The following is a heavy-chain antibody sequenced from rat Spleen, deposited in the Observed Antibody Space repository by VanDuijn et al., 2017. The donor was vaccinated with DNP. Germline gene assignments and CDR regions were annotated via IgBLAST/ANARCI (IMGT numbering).Heavy chain of an antibody. CDR3: ARSNTYYDGTYYYWYFDF. V-gene: IGHV5-7*01. J-gene: IGHJ1*01. D-gene: IGHD1-12*02. Sequence: EVQLVESDGGLVQPGRSLKLSCAVSGFTFNDYYMAWVRQAPAKGLEWVATISYDGSSTYYRDSVKGRFIISRNNAKSSLYLQMDSLRSDDTATYYCARSNTYYDGTYYYWYFDFWGPGTMVTVSS. CDR1: GFTFNDYY. CDR2: ISYDGSST.